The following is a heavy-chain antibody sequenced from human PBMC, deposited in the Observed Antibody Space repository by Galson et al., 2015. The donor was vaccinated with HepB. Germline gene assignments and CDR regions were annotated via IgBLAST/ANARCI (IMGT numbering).Heavy chain of an antibody. Sequence: QSGAEVKKPGESLKISCKGSGYSFTSYWIAWVRQMPGKGLEWMGIIYPGDSDTRYSPSFQGQVTISADKSISTAYLQWSSLKASDTAMYYCAASPGYDFWSGYSPFPYWGQGTLVTVSS. CDR1: GYSFTSYW. V-gene: IGHV5-51*01. CDR3: AASPGYDFWSGYSPFPY. CDR2: IYPGDSDT. J-gene: IGHJ4*02. D-gene: IGHD3-3*01.